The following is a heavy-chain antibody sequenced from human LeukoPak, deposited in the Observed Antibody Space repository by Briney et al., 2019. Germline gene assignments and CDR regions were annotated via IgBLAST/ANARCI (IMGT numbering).Heavy chain of an antibody. CDR2: FDPEDGET. V-gene: IGHV1-24*01. Sequence: GASVKVPCKASGYTFYSYGINWVRLAPGKGLEWMGGFDPEDGETIYAQKLQGRVTMTEDTSTDTAYMELSSLTSEDTAVYYCASRDPRIAAVGYDAFDIWGQGTMVTVSS. J-gene: IGHJ3*02. CDR1: GYTFYSYG. CDR3: ASRDPRIAAVGYDAFDI. D-gene: IGHD6-13*01.